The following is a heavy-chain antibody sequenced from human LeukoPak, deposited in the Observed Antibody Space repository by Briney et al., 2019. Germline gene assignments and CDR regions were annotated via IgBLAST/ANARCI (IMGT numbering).Heavy chain of an antibody. Sequence: AASVKVSCKASGYTFTSYYMHWVRQAPGQGLEWMGWINPNSGGTNYAQKFQGRVTMTRDTSISTAYMELSRLRSDDTAVYYCARDRGGQQLETGWFDPWGQGTLVTVSS. V-gene: IGHV1-2*02. CDR1: GYTFTSYY. CDR2: INPNSGGT. D-gene: IGHD6-13*01. CDR3: ARDRGGQQLETGWFDP. J-gene: IGHJ5*02.